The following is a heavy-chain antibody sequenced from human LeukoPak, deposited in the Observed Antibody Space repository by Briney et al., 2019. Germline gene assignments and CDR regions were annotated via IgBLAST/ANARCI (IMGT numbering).Heavy chain of an antibody. CDR1: GYTFIRYA. V-gene: IGHV7-4-1*02. CDR2: INMYTANP. CDR3: ARHDNDDDFDY. Sequence: ASVKVSCKASGYTFIRYAINWLRQVPGQGLEWMGWINMYTANPAYAQGFTERFVFSLDTSVSTAYLEISNLKAEDTAIYYCARHDNDDDFDYWGQGTLVTVSS. D-gene: IGHD3-16*01. J-gene: IGHJ4*02.